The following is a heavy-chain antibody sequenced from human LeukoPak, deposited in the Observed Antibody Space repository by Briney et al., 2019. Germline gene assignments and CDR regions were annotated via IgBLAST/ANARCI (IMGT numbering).Heavy chain of an antibody. J-gene: IGHJ4*02. D-gene: IGHD2-2*01. V-gene: IGHV4-38-2*01. CDR1: GYSISSGYY. CDR3: ARSSTSCYVDY. Sequence: PSETLSLTCAVSGYSISSGYYWGWIRQPPGKGLEWIGSIYHSGSTYYNPSLKSRVTISVDTSENQFSLKLSSVTAADTAVYYCARSSTSCYVDYWGQGTLVTVSS. CDR2: IYHSGST.